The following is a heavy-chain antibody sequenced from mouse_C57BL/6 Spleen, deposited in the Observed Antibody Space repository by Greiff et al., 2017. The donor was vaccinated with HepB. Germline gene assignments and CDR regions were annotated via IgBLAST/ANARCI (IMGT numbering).Heavy chain of an antibody. V-gene: IGHV5-17*01. D-gene: IGHD2-4*01. J-gene: IGHJ2*01. CDR1: GFTFSDYG. Sequence: EVQVVESGGGLVKPGGSLKLSCAASGFTFSDYGMHWVRQAPEKGLEWVAYISSGSSTIYYADTVKGRFTISRDNAKNTLFLQMTSLRSEDTAMYYCAREDYDERTLGAFDYWGQGTTLTVSS. CDR3: AREDYDERTLGAFDY. CDR2: ISSGSSTI.